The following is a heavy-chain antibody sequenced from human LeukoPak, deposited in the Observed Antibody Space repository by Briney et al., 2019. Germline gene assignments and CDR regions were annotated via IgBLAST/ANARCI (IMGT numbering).Heavy chain of an antibody. J-gene: IGHJ4*02. CDR1: GFSFSSYS. V-gene: IGHV3-21*01. CDR2: ISGSSSYI. CDR3: ARDRRFHYYYDSSGTPPL. D-gene: IGHD3-22*01. Sequence: GGSLTLSCAASGFSFSSYSMNWVRQAPGKGLEWVSSISGSSSYIYYADSVKGRFTISRDNAKNSLYLQMNSLRAEDTAVYYCARDRRFHYYYDSSGTPPLWGQGTLVTVSS.